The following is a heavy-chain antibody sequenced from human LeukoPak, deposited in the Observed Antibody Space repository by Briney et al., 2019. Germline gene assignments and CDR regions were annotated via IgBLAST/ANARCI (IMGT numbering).Heavy chain of an antibody. CDR3: ARGQGTVTTH. CDR1: GGSFSGYY. CDR2: INHSGSA. Sequence: SETLPLTCAVSGGSFSGYYWTWIRQPPGKGLEWIGEINHSGSANYNPSLKSRVTISLDMSENQLSLKLTSVTAADTAVYYCARGQGTVTTHWGQGTLVTVSS. D-gene: IGHD4-17*01. V-gene: IGHV4-34*01. J-gene: IGHJ4*02.